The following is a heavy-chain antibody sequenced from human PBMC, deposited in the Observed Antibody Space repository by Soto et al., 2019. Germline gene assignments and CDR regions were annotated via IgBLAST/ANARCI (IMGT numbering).Heavy chain of an antibody. V-gene: IGHV1-69*01. CDR2: IIPIFGTA. D-gene: IGHD3-3*01. Sequence: QVQLVQSGAEVKKPGSSVKVSCKASGGTFSSYAISWVRQAPGQGLEWMGGIIPIFGTANYAQKFQGRVTITADESTSTADMGLSSVRSEDTAVYYCARAARDLWSGYYPFAYWGQGTLVTVSS. J-gene: IGHJ4*02. CDR3: ARAARDLWSGYYPFAY. CDR1: GGTFSSYA.